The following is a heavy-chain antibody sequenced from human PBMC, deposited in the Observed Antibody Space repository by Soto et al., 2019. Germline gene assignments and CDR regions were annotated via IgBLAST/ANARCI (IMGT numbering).Heavy chain of an antibody. D-gene: IGHD2-2*01. CDR1: GGSISSGGYY. CDR3: ASRYCSSTSCYPNWFDP. CDR2: IYYSGST. J-gene: IGHJ5*02. Sequence: SETLSLTCTVSGGSISSGGYYWSWIRQHPGKGLEWIGYIYYSGSTYYNPSLKSRVTISVDTSKNQFSLKLSSVTAADTAVYYCASRYCSSTSCYPNWFDPWGQGTLVTVYS. V-gene: IGHV4-31*03.